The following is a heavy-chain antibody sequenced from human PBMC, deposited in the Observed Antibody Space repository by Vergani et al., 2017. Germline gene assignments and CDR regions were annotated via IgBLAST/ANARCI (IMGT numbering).Heavy chain of an antibody. J-gene: IGHJ4*02. CDR2: IDRTGRT. V-gene: IGHV4-38-2*02. Sequence: QVQLQESGPRLVKPSETLSLICSVSCYSISSGYFWGWIRQSPGKGLEWLGTIDRTGRTHLSPSLKSRLTISVDTTKNQFSLRLTSATAADTAVYYCASMDTAMVPGYFDYWGQGTLVTVSS. D-gene: IGHD5-18*01. CDR1: CYSISSGYF. CDR3: ASMDTAMVPGYFDY.